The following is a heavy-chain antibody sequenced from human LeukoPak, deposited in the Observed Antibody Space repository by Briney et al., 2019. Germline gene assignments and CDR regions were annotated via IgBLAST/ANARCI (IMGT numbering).Heavy chain of an antibody. CDR2: INPNSGGT. Sequence: GASVKVSCKASGYTFTGYYMHWVRQAPGQGLEWMGWINPNSGGTNYAQKFQGRDTMTRDTSISAAYMELSRLRSDDTAVYYYARDRMVRGVTPFGYWGQGTLVTVSS. D-gene: IGHD3-10*01. CDR3: ARDRMVRGVTPFGY. CDR1: GYTFTGYY. J-gene: IGHJ4*02. V-gene: IGHV1-2*02.